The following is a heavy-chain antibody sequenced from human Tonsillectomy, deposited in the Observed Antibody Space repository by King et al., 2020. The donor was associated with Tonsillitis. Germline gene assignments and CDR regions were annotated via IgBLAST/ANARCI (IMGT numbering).Heavy chain of an antibody. CDR2: IYHSGST. V-gene: IGHV4-4*02. CDR3: APVDSSGPLGNY. J-gene: IGHJ4*02. CDR1: GGSISSSNW. Sequence: VQLQESGPGLVKPSGTLSLTCAVSGGSISSSNWWGWVRQPPGKGLEWIGEIYHSGSTNYNPSLKSRVTISVDKAKNQFSLKLRSVTAADTAGYYCAPVDSSGPLGNYWGQGTLVTVSS. D-gene: IGHD6-19*01.